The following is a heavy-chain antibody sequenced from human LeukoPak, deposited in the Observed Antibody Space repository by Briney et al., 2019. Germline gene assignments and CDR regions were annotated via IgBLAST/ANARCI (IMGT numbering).Heavy chain of an antibody. J-gene: IGHJ4*02. CDR3: ASYDILTGPYYFDY. D-gene: IGHD3-9*01. Sequence: PGGSLRLSCAASGFTFSTYSMNWVRQAPGKGLEWVSYISSSSSTIHYADSVKGRFTISRDNAKNSLYLQMNSLRAEDTAVYYCASYDILTGPYYFDYWGQGTLVTVSS. V-gene: IGHV3-48*04. CDR1: GFTFSTYS. CDR2: ISSSSSTI.